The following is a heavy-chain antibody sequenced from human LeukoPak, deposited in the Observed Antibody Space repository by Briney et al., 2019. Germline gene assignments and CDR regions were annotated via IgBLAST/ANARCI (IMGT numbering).Heavy chain of an antibody. CDR3: ATKQGGNPAY. V-gene: IGHV3-74*01. CDR2: ITNDASST. Sequence: GGSLRLSCAASGLTFSSHWMHWVRQAPGKGLVWVSRITNDASSTTYADSVKGRFTISRDNAKNMLYLQVNSLRAEDTAVYYCATKQGGNPAYWGQGTLVTVSS. CDR1: GLTFSSHW. D-gene: IGHD1-14*01. J-gene: IGHJ4*02.